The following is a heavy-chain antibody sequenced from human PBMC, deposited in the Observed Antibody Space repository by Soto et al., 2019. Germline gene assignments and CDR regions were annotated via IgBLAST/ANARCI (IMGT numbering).Heavy chain of an antibody. CDR2: ISYDGSNK. CDR3: ARGYYDSSGYLDY. V-gene: IGHV3-30-3*01. J-gene: IGHJ4*02. D-gene: IGHD3-22*01. CDR1: GFTFSSYA. Sequence: GGSLRLSCAASGFTFSSYAMHWVRQAPGKGLEWVAVISYDGSNKYYADSVKGRFTISRDNSKNTLYLQMNSLRAEDTAVYYCARGYYDSSGYLDYWGQGTLVTVSS.